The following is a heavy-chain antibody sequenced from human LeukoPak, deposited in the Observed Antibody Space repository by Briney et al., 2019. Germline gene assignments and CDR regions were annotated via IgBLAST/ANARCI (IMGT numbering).Heavy chain of an antibody. CDR3: TRDAGGPGDY. J-gene: IGHJ4*02. Sequence: SLRLSCAASGFTFSDYYMSWFRQAPGKGLEWVGFIRSKAYGGTTEYAASVKGRFTISRDDSKSIAYLQMNSLKTEDTAVYYCTRDAGGPGDYWGQGTLVTVSS. CDR2: IRSKAYGGTT. V-gene: IGHV3-49*03. D-gene: IGHD2-15*01. CDR1: GFTFSDYY.